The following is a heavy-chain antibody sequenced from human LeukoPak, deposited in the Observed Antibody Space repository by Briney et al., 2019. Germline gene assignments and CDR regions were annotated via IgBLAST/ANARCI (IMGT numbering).Heavy chain of an antibody. CDR2: MNPNSGNT. Sequence: ASVKVSCKASGYTFTSYDINWVRQATGQGLEWMGWMNPNSGNTGYAQKFQGRVTMTRNTSISTAYMELSSLRSEDTAVYYCARGVRWLQYQGWFYFDYWGQGTLVTVSS. CDR3: ARGVRWLQYQGWFYFDY. V-gene: IGHV1-8*01. CDR1: GYTFTSYD. D-gene: IGHD5-24*01. J-gene: IGHJ4*02.